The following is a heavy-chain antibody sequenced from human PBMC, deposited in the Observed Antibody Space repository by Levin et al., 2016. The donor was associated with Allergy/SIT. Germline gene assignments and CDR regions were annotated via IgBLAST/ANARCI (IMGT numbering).Heavy chain of an antibody. CDR2: IIPILGTA. CDR3: ARVEMATTPPNDYYYYGMDV. Sequence: WVRQAPGQGLEWMGGIIPILGTANYAQKFQGRVTITADESTSTAYMELSSLRSEDTAVYYCARVEMATTPPNDYYYYGMDVWGQGTTVTVSS. D-gene: IGHD5-24*01. V-gene: IGHV1-69*01. J-gene: IGHJ6*02.